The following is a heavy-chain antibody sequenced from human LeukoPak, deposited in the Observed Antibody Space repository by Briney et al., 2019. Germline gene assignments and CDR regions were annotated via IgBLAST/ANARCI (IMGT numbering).Heavy chain of an antibody. CDR2: IYDGDRT. D-gene: IGHD1-1*01. V-gene: IGHV3-53*01. CDR3: ASRPASYKGPLDF. J-gene: IGHJ4*02. Sequence: QSGGSLRLSCAASEFTLSSYAMSWVRQAPGKGLEWVSIIYDGDRTDYADSVKGRFTISRDISKSTLYLQMNSLGVEDTALYYCASRPASYKGPLDFWGQGTLVTVSS. CDR1: EFTLSSYA.